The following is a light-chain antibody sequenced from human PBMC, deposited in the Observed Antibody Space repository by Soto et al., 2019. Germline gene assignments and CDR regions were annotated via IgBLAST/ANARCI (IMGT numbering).Light chain of an antibody. CDR1: QSVSSTD. V-gene: IGKV3-20*01. CDR3: QQYDTSPVWT. J-gene: IGKJ1*01. Sequence: EIVLTQSPGTLSLSPGERAPLSCRASQSVSSTDLAWYQQRPGQAPRLLMYGASSRATGIPDRFSGSGSGTDFTLTISRLEPEDSGVYFCQQYDTSPVWTFGQGTKVDI. CDR2: GAS.